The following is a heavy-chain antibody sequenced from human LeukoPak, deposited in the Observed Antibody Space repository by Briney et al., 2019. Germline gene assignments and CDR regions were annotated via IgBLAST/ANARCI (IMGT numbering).Heavy chain of an antibody. Sequence: GVLRLSCAASGFTFNTFNMNWVRQAPGKGLEWVSSITSGGDYIYYADSVKGRFTTSRDNAKNSLSLQLNSLRVEDTAVYYCARGHYDVLAASYKWTPDYWGQGTLVTVS. CDR3: ARGHYDVLAASYKWTPDY. CDR2: ITSGGDYI. V-gene: IGHV3-21*01. CDR1: GFTFNTFN. J-gene: IGHJ4*02. D-gene: IGHD3-9*01.